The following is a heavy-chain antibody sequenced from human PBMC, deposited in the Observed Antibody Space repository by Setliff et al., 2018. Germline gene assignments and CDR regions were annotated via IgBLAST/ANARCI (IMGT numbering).Heavy chain of an antibody. CDR1: GGSFSGYY. V-gene: IGHV4-34*12. CDR3: ARVGYYDSSGYSFAFDI. Sequence: SETLSLTCAVYGGSFSGYYWSWIRQPPGKRLEWIGEIIHSGSTNYNPSLKSRVTISMDTSKNQFSLKLSSATAADTAVYYCARVGYYDSSGYSFAFDIWGQGTMVTVSS. D-gene: IGHD3-22*01. J-gene: IGHJ3*02. CDR2: IIHSGST.